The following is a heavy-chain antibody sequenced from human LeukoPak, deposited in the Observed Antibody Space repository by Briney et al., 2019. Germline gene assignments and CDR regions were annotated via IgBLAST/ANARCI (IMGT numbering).Heavy chain of an antibody. CDR2: IIPIFGTA. V-gene: IGHV1-69*13. Sequence: VASVKVSCKASGGTFSSYAISWVRQAPGQGLEWMGGIIPIFGTANYAQKFQGRVTITADESTSTAYMELSSLRSEDTAVYYCAREGTMVRGGTDYWGQGTLVTVSS. D-gene: IGHD3-10*01. J-gene: IGHJ4*02. CDR3: AREGTMVRGGTDY. CDR1: GGTFSSYA.